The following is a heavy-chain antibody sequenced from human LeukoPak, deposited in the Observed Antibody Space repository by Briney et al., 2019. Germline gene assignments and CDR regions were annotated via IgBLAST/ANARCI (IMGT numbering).Heavy chain of an antibody. V-gene: IGHV3-23*01. CDR1: GFTFSSYA. CDR3: VKGPRPDITVAHTVEN. D-gene: IGHD6-19*01. CDR2: ISSRGDST. J-gene: IGHJ4*02. Sequence: GGSLRLSCAASGFTFSSYAMSWVRQVPGRGLEWVSTISSRGDSTYVADSVKGRFTISRDNSKNSLYLQMNTVRAEDTAVYYRVKGPRPDITVAHTVENWGQGTLVTVSS.